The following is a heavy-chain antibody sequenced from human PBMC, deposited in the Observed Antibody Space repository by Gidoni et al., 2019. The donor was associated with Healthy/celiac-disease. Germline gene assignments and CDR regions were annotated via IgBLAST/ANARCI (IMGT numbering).Heavy chain of an antibody. Sequence: QVQLVQSGSELKKPGASVKVACKASGYTFTSYAMNWVRQAPGQGLEWMGWINTNTGNQTYAQGFTGRFVFSLDTSVSTAYLQICSLQAADTAVYYCARARRSSSWYPPINWFDPWGQGTLVTVSS. V-gene: IGHV7-4-1*01. CDR2: INTNTGNQ. D-gene: IGHD6-13*01. J-gene: IGHJ5*02. CDR3: ARARRSSSWYPPINWFDP. CDR1: GYTFTSYA.